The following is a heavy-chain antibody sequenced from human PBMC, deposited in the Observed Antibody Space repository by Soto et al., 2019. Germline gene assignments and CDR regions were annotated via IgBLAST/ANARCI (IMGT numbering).Heavy chain of an antibody. CDR3: ARDRDTNSRFSWLDP. V-gene: IGHV3-33*01. J-gene: IGHJ5*02. Sequence: QVPLVESGGGVVQSGRSLRLSCATSGFTFTHFGIHWVRQAPGKGLEWVAVMWSDGSKQDYTDSVKGRFTVSRDTSKNTVYLQMNSLRDEDTAVYYCARDRDTNSRFSWLDPWGPGTLVSVSS. CDR1: GFTFTHFG. D-gene: IGHD2-8*01. CDR2: MWSDGSKQ.